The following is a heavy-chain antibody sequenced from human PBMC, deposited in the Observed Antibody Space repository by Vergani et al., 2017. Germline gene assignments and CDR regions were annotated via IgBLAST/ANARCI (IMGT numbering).Heavy chain of an antibody. V-gene: IGHV4-59*04. Sequence: QVQLQESGPGLVKPSQTLSLTCTVSGGSISSYYWSWIRQPPGKGLEWIGYIYYSGSTYYNPSLKSRVTISVDTSKNQFSLKLSSVTAADTAVYYCFLLRYFDRTRDYWGQGTLVTVSS. J-gene: IGHJ4*02. D-gene: IGHD3-9*01. CDR2: IYYSGST. CDR1: GGSISSYY. CDR3: FLLRYFDRTRDY.